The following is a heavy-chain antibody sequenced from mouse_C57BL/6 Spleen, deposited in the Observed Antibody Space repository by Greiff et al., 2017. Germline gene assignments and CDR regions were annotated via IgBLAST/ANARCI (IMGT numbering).Heavy chain of an antibody. V-gene: IGHV1-22*01. CDR1: GYTFTDYN. CDR2: INPNNGGT. CDR3: ANYYGSSARFAY. J-gene: IGHJ3*01. Sequence: VQLQQSGPELVKPGASVKMSCKASGYTFTDYNMHWVKQSHGKSLEWIGYINPNNGGTSYNQKFKGKATLTVNKSSSTAYMELRSLTSEDSAVYYCANYYGSSARFAYWGQGTLVTVSA. D-gene: IGHD1-1*01.